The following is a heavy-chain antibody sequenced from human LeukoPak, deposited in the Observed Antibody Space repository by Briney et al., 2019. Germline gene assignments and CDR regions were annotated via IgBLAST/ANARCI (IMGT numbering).Heavy chain of an antibody. D-gene: IGHD1-14*01. Sequence: PSETLSLTCIVSGASISSYYWSWLRQPPGKGLEWIGYIYYSGSTNYNPSLKSRVAISVDTSKNHFSLKLTSVTAADTAVYYCARHWAETTGPYAFDFWGQGTMVTVSS. CDR3: ARHWAETTGPYAFDF. J-gene: IGHJ3*01. V-gene: IGHV4-59*01. CDR2: IYYSGST. CDR1: GASISSYY.